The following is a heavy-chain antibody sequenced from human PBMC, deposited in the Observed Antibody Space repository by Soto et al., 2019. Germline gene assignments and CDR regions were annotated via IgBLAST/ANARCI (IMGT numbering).Heavy chain of an antibody. CDR3: ARERLGIQDY. CDR1: GGSFSSFG. D-gene: IGHD5-18*01. V-gene: IGHV1-69*13. CDR2: IIPIFGTA. Sequence: SVKVSCKASGGSFSSFGISWVRQAPGQGLEWMGGIIPIFGTANYAQKFQGRVTITADESTSTAYMELSSLRSEDTAVYYCARERLGIQDYWGQGTLVTVSS. J-gene: IGHJ4*02.